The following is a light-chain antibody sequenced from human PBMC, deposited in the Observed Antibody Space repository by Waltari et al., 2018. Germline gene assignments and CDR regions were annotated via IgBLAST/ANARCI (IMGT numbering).Light chain of an antibody. Sequence: DIVMNQSPLSLPVTPGEPASISCTSSQSLLHRNGYNYLDWYLQKPGQSPQLLIYLGSTRASGVPDRFSGSVSGTDFTLKISRVEAEDIGVYYCMQALQTPRTFGQGTKVEIK. CDR3: MQALQTPRT. J-gene: IGKJ1*01. CDR1: QSLLHRNGYNY. V-gene: IGKV2-28*01. CDR2: LGS.